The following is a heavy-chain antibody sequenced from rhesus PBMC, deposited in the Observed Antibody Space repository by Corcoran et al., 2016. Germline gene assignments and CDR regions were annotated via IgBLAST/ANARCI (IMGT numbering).Heavy chain of an antibody. CDR2: GEQEDGKA. D-gene: IGHD6-31*01. CDR1: GSTFTDHY. V-gene: IGHV1-111*02. J-gene: IGHJ4*01. Sequence: EVQLVQSGAEVKKPGATVKISCKASGSTFTDHYLHWVRQAPGKGLEWKGGGEQEDGKAEHSQKFQDRGNITADISTDTAFMELSSLRSEDTAVYYCARDRDSSGWIDYWGQGVLVTVSS. CDR3: ARDRDSSGWIDY.